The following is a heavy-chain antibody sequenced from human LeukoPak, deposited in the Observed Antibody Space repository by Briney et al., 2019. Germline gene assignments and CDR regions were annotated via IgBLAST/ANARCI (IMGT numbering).Heavy chain of an antibody. V-gene: IGHV4-39*01. D-gene: IGHD3-22*01. CDR2: IYYGGST. Sequence: SQTLSLTCTVSGGSISSNTYYWDWIRQPPGKGLECIGSIYYGGSTYYNPSLKSRVIISVDTSKNQFSLKLSSVTAADTAVYYCARAYYYASSAFDIWGQGTMVTVSS. J-gene: IGHJ3*02. CDR3: ARAYYYASSAFDI. CDR1: GGSISSNTYY.